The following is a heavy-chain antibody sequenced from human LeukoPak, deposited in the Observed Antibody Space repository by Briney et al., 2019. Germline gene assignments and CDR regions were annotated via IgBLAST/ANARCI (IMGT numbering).Heavy chain of an antibody. Sequence: ASVKVSCKASGGTFSSYAITWVRQAPGQGLEWMGGIIPIFGTANYAQKFQGRVTITADESTSTAYMELSSLGSEDTAVYYCALADIVVVPAAHYYYYGMDVWAKGPRSPSPQ. CDR3: ALADIVVVPAAHYYYYGMDV. J-gene: IGHJ6*04. D-gene: IGHD2-2*01. V-gene: IGHV1-69*13. CDR2: IIPIFGTA. CDR1: GGTFSSYA.